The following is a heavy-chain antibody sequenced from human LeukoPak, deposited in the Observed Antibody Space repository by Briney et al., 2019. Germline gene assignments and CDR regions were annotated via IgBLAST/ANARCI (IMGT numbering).Heavy chain of an antibody. V-gene: IGHV3-64*01. J-gene: IGHJ6*03. CDR2: ISGNGDST. CDR1: GFTFSSYA. Sequence: GGSLRLSCAASGFTFSSYAMHWVRQAPGKGLQYVSAISGNGDSTFYANSVKGRFTISRDNSKNTLYLQMDSLKPEDMAVYYCARDLRVVGYYYYYMDVWGKGTMVTVSS. CDR3: ARDLRVVGYYYYYMDV.